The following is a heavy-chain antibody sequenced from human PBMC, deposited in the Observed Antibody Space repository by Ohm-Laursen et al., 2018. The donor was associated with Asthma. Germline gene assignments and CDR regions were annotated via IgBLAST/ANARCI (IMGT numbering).Heavy chain of an antibody. CDR2: ISGSGGST. V-gene: IGHV3-23*01. CDR1: GFDFSNYW. J-gene: IGHJ3*02. D-gene: IGHD5-24*01. Sequence: SLRLSCTASGFDFSNYWMSWVRQAPGKGLEWVSAISGSGGSTYYADSVKGRFTISRDNSKNTLYLQMNSLRAEDTAVYYCAKDPREMATMSAAFDIWGQGTMVTVSS. CDR3: AKDPREMATMSAAFDI.